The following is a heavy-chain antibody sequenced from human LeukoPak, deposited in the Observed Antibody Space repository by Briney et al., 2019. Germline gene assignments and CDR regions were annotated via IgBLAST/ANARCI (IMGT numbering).Heavy chain of an antibody. CDR3: ATSSGYSYG. D-gene: IGHD5-18*01. Sequence: TGGSLRLSCAASGLTFSSYSMNWVRQAPGKGLEWVSYISSSSSTIYYADSVKGRFTISRDNAKNSLYLQMNSLRAEDTAVYYCATSSGYSYGWGQGTLVTVSS. V-gene: IGHV3-48*01. CDR2: ISSSSSTI. CDR1: GLTFSSYS. J-gene: IGHJ4*02.